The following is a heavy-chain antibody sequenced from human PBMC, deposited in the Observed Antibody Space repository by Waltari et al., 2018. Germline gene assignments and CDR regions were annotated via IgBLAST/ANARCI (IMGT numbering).Heavy chain of an antibody. V-gene: IGHV3-74*01. D-gene: IGHD3-22*01. J-gene: IGHJ6*02. CDR2: INSDGSST. CDR3: ARVATKTYSSPVPGRPYYYGMDV. CDR1: GFTFSRYW. Sequence: EEQLVESGGGLAQPGESLRLSCAASGFTFSRYWMDWVSQAPGKGLVWVSRINSDGSSTTYADSVKGRFTISRDNGKNTLYVQMNRLRAEDTTVYYCARVATKTYSSPVPGRPYYYGMDVWGQGTTVTVSS.